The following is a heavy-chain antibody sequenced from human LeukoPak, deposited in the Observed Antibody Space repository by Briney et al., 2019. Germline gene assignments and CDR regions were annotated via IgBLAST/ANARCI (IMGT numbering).Heavy chain of an antibody. V-gene: IGHV3-66*01. CDR1: GFTVSSNY. CDR2: IYSGGST. J-gene: IGHJ4*02. Sequence: GGSLRLSCAASGFTVSSNYMSWVRQAPGKGLEWVSVIYSGGSTYYADSVKGRFTISRDNSKNTLYLQMNSLRAEDTAVYYCARGSQAYCGGDCYYGYWGQGTLVTVSS. D-gene: IGHD2-21*02. CDR3: ARGSQAYCGGDCYYGY.